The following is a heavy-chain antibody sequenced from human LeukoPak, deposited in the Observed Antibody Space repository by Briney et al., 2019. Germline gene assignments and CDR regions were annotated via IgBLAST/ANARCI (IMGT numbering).Heavy chain of an antibody. V-gene: IGHV3-23*01. Sequence: PGGSLRLSCAASGFTVSSNYMSRVRQAPGKGLEWVSGISAGGSTTFYADSVRGRFTISRDNSKNTLFLQMNSLRAEDAALYYCAKGTISVLDYWGQGTLVT. CDR2: ISAGGSTT. CDR3: AKGTISVLDY. J-gene: IGHJ4*02. D-gene: IGHD2-21*01. CDR1: GFTVSSNY.